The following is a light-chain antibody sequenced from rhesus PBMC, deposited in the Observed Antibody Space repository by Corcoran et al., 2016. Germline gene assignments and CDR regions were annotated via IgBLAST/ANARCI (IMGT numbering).Light chain of an antibody. Sequence: AIQMTQSPSSLSASVGDTVPITCRASQSIGRNLAWYQQKPGKVPKLLIYAATTLHSEVPSRFSGSGSGTACTLTISGLQPEDVATYFCQKCDSAPLTFGGGTKVGIK. V-gene: IGKV1-59*02. CDR2: AAT. CDR1: QSIGRN. J-gene: IGKJ4*01. CDR3: QKCDSAPLT.